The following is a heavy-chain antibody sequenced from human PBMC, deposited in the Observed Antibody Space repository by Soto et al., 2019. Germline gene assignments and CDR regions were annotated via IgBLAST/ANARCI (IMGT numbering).Heavy chain of an antibody. V-gene: IGHV4-39*01. Sequence: PSETLSLTCTVSGGYISSSSYYWGWIRQPPGKGLEWIGSFYYSESTYYNPSLKSRVTISVDTSKNQFSLKLSSVTAADTAVYYCARREDNGDFHFDYWGQGTLVTVSS. CDR3: ARREDNGDFHFDY. J-gene: IGHJ4*02. CDR2: FYYSEST. D-gene: IGHD4-17*01. CDR1: GGYISSSSYY.